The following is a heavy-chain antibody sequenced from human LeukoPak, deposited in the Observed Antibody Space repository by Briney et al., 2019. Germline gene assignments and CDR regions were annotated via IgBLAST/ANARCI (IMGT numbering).Heavy chain of an antibody. V-gene: IGHV3-21*01. CDR2: ISSSSSYI. CDR1: GFTFSSYS. CDR3: ARSNHGCHDY. D-gene: IGHD4-11*01. J-gene: IGHJ4*02. Sequence: GGSLRLSCAASGFTFSSYSMNWVRQAPGKGLEWVSSISSSSSYIYYADSVKGRFTISRDNAKNTLYLQMNSLRAEDTAVYYCARSNHGCHDYWGQGTLVTVSS.